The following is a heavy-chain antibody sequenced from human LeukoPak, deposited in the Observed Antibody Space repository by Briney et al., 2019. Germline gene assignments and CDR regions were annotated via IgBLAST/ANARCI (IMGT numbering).Heavy chain of an antibody. D-gene: IGHD3-10*01. J-gene: IGHJ6*02. V-gene: IGHV3-48*03. CDR3: ARGGGYYGSGSLHYYYYGMDV. CDR2: ISSSGNTI. Sequence: GGSLRLSCTASGFPFSSYEMNWVREAPGKGLEWVSYISSSGNTIYYADSVKGRFTISRDNAKNSLYLQMNSLRAEDTAVYYCARGGGYYGSGSLHYYYYGMDVWGQGTTVTVSS. CDR1: GFPFSSYE.